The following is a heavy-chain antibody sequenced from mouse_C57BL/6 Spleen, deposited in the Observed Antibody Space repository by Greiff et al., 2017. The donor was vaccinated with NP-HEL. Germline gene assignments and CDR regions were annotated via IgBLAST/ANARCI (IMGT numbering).Heavy chain of an antibody. D-gene: IGHD1-1*01. CDR1: GFTFSDYG. V-gene: IGHV5-17*01. CDR2: ISSGSSTI. J-gene: IGHJ2*01. Sequence: ESGGGLVKPGGSLKLSCAASGFTFSDYGMHWVRQAPEKGLEWVAYISSGSSTIYYADTVKGRFTISRDNAKNTLFLQMTSLRSEDTAMYYCASNYYYGSDYWGQGTTLTVSS. CDR3: ASNYYYGSDY.